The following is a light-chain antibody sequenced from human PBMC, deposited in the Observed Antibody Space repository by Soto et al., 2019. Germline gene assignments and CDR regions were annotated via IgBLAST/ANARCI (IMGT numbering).Light chain of an antibody. CDR3: QQYGSSPT. V-gene: IGKV3-20*01. Sequence: EIVLTQSPGTLSLSPGERDTVSCRASQSVSSSYLAWYQLKPGQAPRLLIYGASSRATGIPDRFSGSGSGTHFTLTISTLEPEDFAVYYCQQYGSSPTFGQGTKVEIK. J-gene: IGKJ1*01. CDR2: GAS. CDR1: QSVSSSY.